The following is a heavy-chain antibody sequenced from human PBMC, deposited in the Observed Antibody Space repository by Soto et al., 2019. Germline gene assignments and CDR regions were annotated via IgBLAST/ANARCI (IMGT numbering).Heavy chain of an antibody. Sequence: QVQLVESGGGLVKPGGSLRLSCAASGFTFSDYYMSWIRQAPGKGLEWVSYISSSSSYTNYADSVKGRFTISRDNAKNSLYLQMNSLRAEDTAVYYCARGCSGGSGYPTNWFDPWGQGTLVTVSS. J-gene: IGHJ5*02. V-gene: IGHV3-11*05. CDR1: GFTFSDYY. CDR3: ARGCSGGSGYPTNWFDP. CDR2: ISSSSSYT. D-gene: IGHD2-15*01.